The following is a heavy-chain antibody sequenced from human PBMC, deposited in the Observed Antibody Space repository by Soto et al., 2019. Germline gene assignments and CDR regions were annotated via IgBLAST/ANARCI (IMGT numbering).Heavy chain of an antibody. Sequence: HPGGSLRLSCAASGFTFSNNAMDWVRQAPGKGQEWVAVISYDGSNKYIAESVKGRFTISRDNSKNTLFLQMNSLRAEDTAVYYCARGTTTSAFSAMDVWGQGTTVTVSS. D-gene: IGHD1-1*01. CDR2: ISYDGSNK. CDR3: ARGTTTSAFSAMDV. CDR1: GFTFSNNA. V-gene: IGHV3-30-3*01. J-gene: IGHJ6*02.